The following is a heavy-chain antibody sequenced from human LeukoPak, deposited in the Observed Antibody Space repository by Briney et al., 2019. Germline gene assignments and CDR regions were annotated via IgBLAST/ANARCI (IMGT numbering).Heavy chain of an antibody. V-gene: IGHV1-2*02. CDR3: ARLEGTTATRGD. Sequence: GASVKVSCKASGYTFAAYYVHWMRQAPGQGLEWMGFIKPNSGGTLYAQMFQGRVTMTRDTPISTAYMELSRLTSDDTAVYYCARLEGTTATRGDWGQGTLVTVSS. CDR1: GYTFAAYY. J-gene: IGHJ4*02. CDR2: IKPNSGGT. D-gene: IGHD4-11*01.